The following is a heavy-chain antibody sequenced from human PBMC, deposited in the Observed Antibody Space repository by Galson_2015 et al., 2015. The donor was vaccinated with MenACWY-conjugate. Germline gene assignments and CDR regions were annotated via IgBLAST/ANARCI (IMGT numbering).Heavy chain of an antibody. V-gene: IGHV3-23*01. CDR3: AKFLRVADDAFDI. Sequence: SLRLSCAASGFTFSSYAMSWVRQAPGKGLEWVSAISGSGGSTYYADSVKGRFTISRDNSKNTLYLQMNSLRAEDTAVYYCAKFLRVADDAFDIWGQGTMVTVSS. D-gene: IGHD6-13*01. CDR1: GFTFSSYA. J-gene: IGHJ3*02. CDR2: ISGSGGST.